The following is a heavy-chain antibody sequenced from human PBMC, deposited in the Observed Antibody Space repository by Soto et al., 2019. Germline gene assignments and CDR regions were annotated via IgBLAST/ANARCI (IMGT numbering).Heavy chain of an antibody. Sequence: SETLSLTCAVSGGSISSGGYSWSWIRQPPGKGLEWIGYIYHSGSTYYNPSLKSRVTISVDRSKNQFSLKLSSVTAADTAVYYCARVATARDYYYYYGMDVWGQGTTVTVSS. CDR1: GGSISSGGYS. V-gene: IGHV4-30-2*01. J-gene: IGHJ6*02. D-gene: IGHD5-18*01. CDR2: IYHSGST. CDR3: ARVATARDYYYYYGMDV.